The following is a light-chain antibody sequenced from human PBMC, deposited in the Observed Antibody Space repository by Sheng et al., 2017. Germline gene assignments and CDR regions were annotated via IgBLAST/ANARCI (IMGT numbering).Light chain of an antibody. Sequence: DIQMTQSPSSLSASVGDRVTITCQASQDISNYLNWYQQKPGKAPKLLIYDASNLETGVPSRFSGSGSGTDFTFTISSLQPEDIATYYCQQYDNLPPLTFGPGTKWXSN. V-gene: IGKV1-33*01. CDR2: DAS. CDR1: QDISNY. J-gene: IGKJ3*01. CDR3: QQYDNLPPLT.